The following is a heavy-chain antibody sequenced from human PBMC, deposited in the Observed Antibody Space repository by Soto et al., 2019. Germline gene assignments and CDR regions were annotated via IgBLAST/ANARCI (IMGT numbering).Heavy chain of an antibody. CDR1: GFTFSSYA. J-gene: IGHJ4*02. Sequence: PGGSLRLSCAASGFTFSSYAMTWVRQAPGKGLEWVASISGSGGSTYYADSVKGRFAISRDNSKNTLFLQMNSLRAEDTALYYCAKGRGYSNTWSDFWGQGTLVTVSS. V-gene: IGHV3-23*01. CDR2: ISGSGGST. D-gene: IGHD5-12*01. CDR3: AKGRGYSNTWSDF.